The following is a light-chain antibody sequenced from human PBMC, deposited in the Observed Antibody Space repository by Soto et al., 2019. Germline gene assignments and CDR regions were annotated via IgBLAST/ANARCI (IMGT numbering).Light chain of an antibody. CDR2: DVS. CDR3: SSYTSPSTYV. J-gene: IGLJ1*01. CDR1: SSDVGGYNY. Sequence: QSALTQPASVSGSPGQSITISCTGTSSDVGGYNYVSWYQQHPGKAPKLMMYDVSDRPSGVSNRFSGSKSGNTASLTISGLQAEDEADYYCSSYTSPSTYVFGTGTKLTVL. V-gene: IGLV2-14*01.